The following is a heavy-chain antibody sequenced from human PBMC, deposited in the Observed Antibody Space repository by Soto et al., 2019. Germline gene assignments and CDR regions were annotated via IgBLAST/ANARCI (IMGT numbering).Heavy chain of an antibody. CDR3: AKDGRGSGSHYNSFGY. CDR2: IYSTGTT. Sequence: EVQLVESGGGLIQPGGSLKLSCAASGFTVGNHYMSWVRQAPGKGLEWVSLIYSTGTTKYADSVKGRFTVSRDNAKNTLYHQMSSPRAEYTAVYYWAKDGRGSGSHYNSFGYWGQGSLVTVSS. V-gene: IGHV3-53*01. CDR1: GFTVGNHY. J-gene: IGHJ4*02. D-gene: IGHD3-10*01.